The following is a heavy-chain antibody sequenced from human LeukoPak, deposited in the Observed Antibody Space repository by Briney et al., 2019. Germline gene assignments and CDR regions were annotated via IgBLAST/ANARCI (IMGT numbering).Heavy chain of an antibody. D-gene: IGHD5-12*01. Sequence: GGSLRLSCATSGFTFGSYAMTWVRQAPGKGLEWVSSIASSGAYTYYADSVKGRFTISRDNAKNSLYLQMNSLRAEDTAVYYCARDLERGYESPGATGMDVWGQGTTVTVSS. V-gene: IGHV3-21*01. CDR1: GFTFGSYA. CDR2: IASSGAYT. J-gene: IGHJ6*02. CDR3: ARDLERGYESPGATGMDV.